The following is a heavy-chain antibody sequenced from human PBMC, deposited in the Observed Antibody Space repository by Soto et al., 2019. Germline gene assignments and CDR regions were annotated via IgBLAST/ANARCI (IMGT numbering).Heavy chain of an antibody. CDR2: IYYSGST. D-gene: IGHD3-9*01. CDR3: ARHRRHHILTGYYTSVNWFDP. CDR1: GGSISSSSYY. V-gene: IGHV4-39*01. J-gene: IGHJ5*02. Sequence: SETLSLTCTVSGGSISSSSYYWGWIRQPPGKGLEWIGSIYYSGSTYYNPSLKSRVTISVDTSKNQFSLKLSSVTAADTAVYYCARHRRHHILTGYYTSVNWFDPWGQGTLVTVSS.